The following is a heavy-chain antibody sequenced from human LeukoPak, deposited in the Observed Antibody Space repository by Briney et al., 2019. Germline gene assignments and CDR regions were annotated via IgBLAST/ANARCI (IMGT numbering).Heavy chain of an antibody. CDR1: GYTFTGYY. Sequence: ASVKVSCKASGYTFTGYYMHWVRQAPGQGLEWMGWINPNSGGTNYAQKFQGWVTMTRDTSISTAYMELSRLRSDGTAVYYCARAYGSGSYDAFDIWGQGTMVTVSS. CDR3: ARAYGSGSYDAFDI. CDR2: INPNSGGT. V-gene: IGHV1-2*04. D-gene: IGHD3-10*01. J-gene: IGHJ3*02.